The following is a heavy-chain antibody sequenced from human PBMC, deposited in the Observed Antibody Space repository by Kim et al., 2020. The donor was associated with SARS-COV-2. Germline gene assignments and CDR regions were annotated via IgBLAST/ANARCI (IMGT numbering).Heavy chain of an antibody. D-gene: IGHD1-26*01. CDR3: ACEGATYGFDY. V-gene: IGHV4-39*01. Sequence: YYNPSLKSRVTISVDTSKNQFSLKLSSVTAADTAVYYCACEGATYGFDYWGQGTLVTVSS. J-gene: IGHJ4*02.